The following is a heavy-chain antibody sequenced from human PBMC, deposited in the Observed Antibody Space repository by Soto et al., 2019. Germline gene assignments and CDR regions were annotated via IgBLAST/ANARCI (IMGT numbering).Heavy chain of an antibody. D-gene: IGHD5-12*01. CDR3: AKESGYHLTNAFDI. Sequence: EVHLLESGGTLIQPGGSLRLSCAASGFTFPTYALNWVRQAPGKGLDWVSSISGGGGSTFYVDSVKGRFTITRDNSKNTVYLQMNTLKAEDTAVYYCAKESGYHLTNAFDIWGQGTMVTVSS. CDR2: ISGGGGST. CDR1: GFTFPTYA. V-gene: IGHV3-23*01. J-gene: IGHJ3*02.